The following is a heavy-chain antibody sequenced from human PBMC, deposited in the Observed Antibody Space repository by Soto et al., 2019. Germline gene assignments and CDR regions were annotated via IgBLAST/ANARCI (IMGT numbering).Heavy chain of an antibody. Sequence: QVQLVESGGGVVQPGRSLRHSCAASGFTFSSYGMHWVRQAPGKGLEWVAVISYDGSNKYYADSVKGRFTISRDNSKNTLYLQMNSLRAEDTAVYYCAKEPIPVYYYYGMDVWGQGTTVTVSS. V-gene: IGHV3-30*18. CDR1: GFTFSSYG. CDR2: ISYDGSNK. CDR3: AKEPIPVYYYYGMDV. J-gene: IGHJ6*02.